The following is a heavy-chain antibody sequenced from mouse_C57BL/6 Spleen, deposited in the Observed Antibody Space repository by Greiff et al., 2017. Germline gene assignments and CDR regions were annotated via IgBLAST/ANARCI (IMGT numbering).Heavy chain of an antibody. D-gene: IGHD2-1*01. CDR3: ARSYYGNPSWYFDV. CDR2: IWSGGST. CDR1: GFSLTSYG. V-gene: IGHV2-2*01. J-gene: IGHJ1*03. Sequence: VQLQQSGPGLVQPSQSLSITCTVSGFSLTSYGVHWVRQSPGKGLEWLGVIWSGGSTDYNAAFISRLSISKDNSKSQVFFKMNSLQADDTAIYYCARSYYGNPSWYFDVWGTGTTVTVSS.